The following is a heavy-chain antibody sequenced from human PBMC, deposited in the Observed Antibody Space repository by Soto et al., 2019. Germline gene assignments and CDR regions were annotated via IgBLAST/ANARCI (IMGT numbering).Heavy chain of an antibody. D-gene: IGHD3-16*02. V-gene: IGHV3-74*01. Sequence: GSLRLSCAASGFTFSSYWMHWVRQVPEKGLAWVSRINSDGSITNYADAVKGRFTISRDNVKNTLYLQMNSLRAEDTAVYYCVRYPRSVGGSYRPDYWGQGTLVTVSS. CDR1: GFTFSSYW. CDR3: VRYPRSVGGSYRPDY. CDR2: INSDGSIT. J-gene: IGHJ4*02.